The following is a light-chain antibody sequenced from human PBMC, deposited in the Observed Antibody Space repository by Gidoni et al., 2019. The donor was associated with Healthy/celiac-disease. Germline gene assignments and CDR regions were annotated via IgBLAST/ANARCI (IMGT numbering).Light chain of an antibody. CDR3: QAWDSSTAV. CDR2: QDS. V-gene: IGLV3-1*01. J-gene: IGLJ2*01. CDR1: KLGDKY. Sequence: SYERTQPHSVSVSPGQTASITCPGDKLGDKYACWYQQKPGQSPVLVIYQDSKRPSGIPERFSGSSSGNTATLTISGTQAMDEADYYCQAWDSSTAVFGGGTKLTVL.